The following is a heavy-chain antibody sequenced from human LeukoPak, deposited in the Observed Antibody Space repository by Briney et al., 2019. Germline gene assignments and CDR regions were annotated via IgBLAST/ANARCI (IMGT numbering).Heavy chain of an antibody. CDR2: ISGTGDSP. CDR1: GFTFSIYA. V-gene: IGHV3-23*01. J-gene: IGHJ5*02. CDR3: VLGRYGGGFDP. D-gene: IGHD6-19*01. Sequence: PGGSLRLSCAASGFTFSIYAMSWVRQAPGKGLEWVSDISGTGDSPYYAASVKGRFTLSRDNSKNTLYLQMNSLRAEDTAVYYCVLGRYGGGFDPWGQGTLVIVSS.